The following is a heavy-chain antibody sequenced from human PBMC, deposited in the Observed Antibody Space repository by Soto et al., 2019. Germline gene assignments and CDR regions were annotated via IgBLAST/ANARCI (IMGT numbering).Heavy chain of an antibody. V-gene: IGHV4-34*01. CDR1: GGSFSGYY. J-gene: IGHJ3*02. D-gene: IGHD2-2*01. CDR3: ARDGYCSSTSCYISNDAFDI. CDR2: INHSGST. Sequence: QVQLQQWGAGLLKPSETLSLTCAVYGGSFSGYYWSWIRQPPGKGLEWIGEINHSGSTNYNPSLKRRVTLSVDTSKNQFSLKLSSVTAADTAVYYCARDGYCSSTSCYISNDAFDIWGQGTMVTVSS.